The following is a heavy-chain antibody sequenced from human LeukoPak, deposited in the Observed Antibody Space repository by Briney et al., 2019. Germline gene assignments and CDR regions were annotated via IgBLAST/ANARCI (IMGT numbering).Heavy chain of an antibody. Sequence: PSETLSLTCAVSGGSISSGGYSWSWIRQPPGKGLEWIGYIYHSGSTYYNPSLKSRVTISVDRSKNQFSLKLSSVTAADTAVYYCARGAVRGVIRPFDYWGQGTLVTVSS. D-gene: IGHD3-10*01. CDR1: GGSISSGGYS. CDR2: IYHSGST. CDR3: ARGAVRGVIRPFDY. J-gene: IGHJ4*02. V-gene: IGHV4-30-2*01.